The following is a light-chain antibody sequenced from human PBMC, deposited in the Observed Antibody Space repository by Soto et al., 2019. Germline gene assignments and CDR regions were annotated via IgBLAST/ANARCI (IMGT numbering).Light chain of an antibody. Sequence: QPVLTQSSSASASLGSSVNLTCTLSSGHSSYIIAWHQQQPGKAPRYLMKLEGSGSYNKGSGVPDRFSGSSSGADRYITISNLQYEDEYDYYCETWDSNTVFGGGTKLTVL. V-gene: IGLV4-60*02. CDR1: SGHSSYI. J-gene: IGLJ3*02. CDR3: ETWDSNTV. CDR2: LEGSGSY.